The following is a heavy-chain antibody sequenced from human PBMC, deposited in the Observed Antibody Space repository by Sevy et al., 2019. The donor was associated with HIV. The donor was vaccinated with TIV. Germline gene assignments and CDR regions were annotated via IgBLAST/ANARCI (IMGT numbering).Heavy chain of an antibody. D-gene: IGHD4-17*01. CDR3: ARPRSNYVDHYFFYAMDV. J-gene: IGHJ6*02. CDR1: GFAFTNYYA. V-gene: IGHV3-30-3*01. Sequence: GGYLRLSCAASGFAFTNYYAMHWVRQAPGKGLKWVALISYDGSDNYYADSVKGRFTISRDNFKNTLYLQMNSLTTEDTDVYYCARPRSNYVDHYFFYAMDVWGQGTTVTVSS. CDR2: ISYDGSDN.